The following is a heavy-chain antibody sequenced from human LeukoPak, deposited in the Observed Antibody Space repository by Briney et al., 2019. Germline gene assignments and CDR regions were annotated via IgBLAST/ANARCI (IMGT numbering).Heavy chain of an antibody. CDR2: ISYDGSNK. Sequence: PGRSLRLSCAASGFTFSSYGMHWVRQAPGKGLEWVAVISYDGSNKYYADSVKGRFTISRDNSKNTLYLQMNSLRAEDTAVYYCAKDYGDYVGWFDPWGQGTLVTVSS. J-gene: IGHJ5*02. D-gene: IGHD4-17*01. CDR3: AKDYGDYVGWFDP. CDR1: GFTFSSYG. V-gene: IGHV3-30*18.